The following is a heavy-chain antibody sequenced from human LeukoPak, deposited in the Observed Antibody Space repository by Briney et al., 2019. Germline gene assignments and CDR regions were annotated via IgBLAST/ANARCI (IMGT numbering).Heavy chain of an antibody. V-gene: IGHV3-33*08. J-gene: IGHJ6*02. D-gene: IGHD3-22*01. Sequence: GGSLRLSCTGSGFTFSSYWMSWVRQAPGKGLEWVAVIWYDGSNKYYADSVKGRFTISRDNSKNTLYLQMNSLRAEDTAVYYCARVMKSSGSSYGMDVWGQGTTVTVSS. CDR2: IWYDGSNK. CDR1: GFTFSSYW. CDR3: ARVMKSSGSSYGMDV.